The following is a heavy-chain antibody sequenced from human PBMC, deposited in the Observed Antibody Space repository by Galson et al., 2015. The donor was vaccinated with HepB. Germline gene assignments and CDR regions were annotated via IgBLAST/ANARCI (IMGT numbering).Heavy chain of an antibody. Sequence: SLRLSCAASGFTFSSYGMHWVRQAPGKGLEWVAFIRYDGSNKYYADSVKGRFTISRDNSKNTLYLQMNSLRAEDTAVYYCAKCHTKITMVGYGMDVWGQETTVTVSS. CDR2: IRYDGSNK. D-gene: IGHD3-10*01. CDR1: GFTFSSYG. V-gene: IGHV3-30*02. J-gene: IGHJ6*02. CDR3: AKCHTKITMVGYGMDV.